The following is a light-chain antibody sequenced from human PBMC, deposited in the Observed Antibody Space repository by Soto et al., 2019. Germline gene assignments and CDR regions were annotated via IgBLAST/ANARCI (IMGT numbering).Light chain of an antibody. CDR1: QSIGTA. CDR2: RAS. CDR3: QQYNNWPPYT. Sequence: EIVMAKSPATLAVSPGEGASLSCRSSQSIGTALVWYQQKPGQAPRLIIYRASTRATGIPARFSGSGSGTEFTLTITSLQSEDFAVYYCQQYNNWPPYTFGQGTKVDIK. J-gene: IGKJ2*01. V-gene: IGKV3-15*01.